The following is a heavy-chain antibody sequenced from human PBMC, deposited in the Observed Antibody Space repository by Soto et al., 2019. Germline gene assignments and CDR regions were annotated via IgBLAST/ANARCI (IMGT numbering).Heavy chain of an antibody. CDR2: ISYDGSNK. CDR3: AKDRGSYSPLAYYFDY. J-gene: IGHJ4*02. D-gene: IGHD1-26*01. CDR1: GFTFSSYG. V-gene: IGHV3-30*18. Sequence: QVQLVESGGGVVQPGRSLRLSCAASGFTFSSYGMHWVRQAPGKGLEWVAVISYDGSNKYYADSVKGRFTISRDNSKNTLYLQMNSLRAEDTAVYYCAKDRGSYSPLAYYFDYWGQGTLVTVSS.